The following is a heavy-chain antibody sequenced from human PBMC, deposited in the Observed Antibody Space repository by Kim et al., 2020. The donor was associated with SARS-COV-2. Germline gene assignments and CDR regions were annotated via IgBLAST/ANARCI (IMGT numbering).Heavy chain of an antibody. J-gene: IGHJ3*01. D-gene: IGHD2-2*01. CDR2: ISVSGDIT. CDR1: GFTFSKFA. CDR3: AKGGSTSGYAFDL. Sequence: GGSLRLSCAAPGFTFSKFAMSWVRQAPGKGLEWVSSISVSGDITYYADSVKGRFTISRDNSKSTLYLQLNRLRAEDTAVYYCAKGGSTSGYAFDLWGQRKLVTISS. V-gene: IGHV3-23*01.